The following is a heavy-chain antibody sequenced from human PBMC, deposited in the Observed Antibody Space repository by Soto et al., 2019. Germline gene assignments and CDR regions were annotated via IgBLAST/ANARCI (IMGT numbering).Heavy chain of an antibody. D-gene: IGHD2-15*01. CDR1: CYAFTSYG. CDR2: ISAYNGNT. CDR3: ARAPGRGRGGPNWFDP. J-gene: IGHJ5*02. V-gene: IGHV1-18*04. Sequence: GACVKFSCTASCYAFTSYGISWLRQAPGQGLEWMGFISAYNGNTNYAQKLQGRVTMTTDTSTSTAYMELRSLRSDDTAVYYCARAPGRGRGGPNWFDPWRQGTLVTVSS.